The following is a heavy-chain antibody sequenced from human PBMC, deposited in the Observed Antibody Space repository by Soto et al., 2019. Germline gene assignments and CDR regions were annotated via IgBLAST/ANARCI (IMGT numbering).Heavy chain of an antibody. CDR3: ATIGPGPSVEDMEV. D-gene: IGHD3-10*01. Sequence: QVQVVQSGAEVKKPGASVKVACKVSGYTFTSYGISWVRQAPGQGLEGMGWSSAYNGNTNYARKFQGRVTMTADISTRTAYMPLTSLRSNDTAVYYCATIGPGPSVEDMEVWGKGTTVTVS. CDR2: SSAYNGNT. V-gene: IGHV1-18*01. CDR1: GYTFTSYG. J-gene: IGHJ6*03.